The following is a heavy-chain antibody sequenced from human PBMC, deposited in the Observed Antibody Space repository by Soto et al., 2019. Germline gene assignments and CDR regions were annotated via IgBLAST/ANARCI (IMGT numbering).Heavy chain of an antibody. J-gene: IGHJ4*02. V-gene: IGHV3-30*18. CDR1: GFTFSSYG. D-gene: IGHD3-3*02. CDR2: ISYDGSNK. Sequence: PGGSLRLSCAASGFTFSSYGMHWVRQAPGKGLEWVAVISYDGSNKYYADSVKGRFTISRDNSKNTLYLQMNSLRAEDTAVYYCAKDLPDSSTFDPIDYWGQGTLVTGSA. CDR3: AKDLPDSSTFDPIDY.